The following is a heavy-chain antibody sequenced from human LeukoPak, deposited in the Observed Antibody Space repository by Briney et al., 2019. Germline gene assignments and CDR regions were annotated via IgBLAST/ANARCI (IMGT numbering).Heavy chain of an antibody. Sequence: PGGSLRLSCAVSGFSVSDNYMTWVRQAPGKGLEWVSVLFGGGDTYYGDSVKGRFAISRDNSKNTVYLQMKSLRAEDTAVYYCARGQRTSVNLYYFDFWGPGTLVSVSS. CDR3: ARGQRTSVNLYYFDF. J-gene: IGHJ4*02. CDR1: GFSVSDNY. D-gene: IGHD4-17*01. V-gene: IGHV3-66*01. CDR2: LFGGGDT.